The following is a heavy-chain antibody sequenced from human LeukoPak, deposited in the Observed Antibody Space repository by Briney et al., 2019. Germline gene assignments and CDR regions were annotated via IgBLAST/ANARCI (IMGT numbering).Heavy chain of an antibody. V-gene: IGHV3-33*01. CDR3: ARERDYYDSSGYYFPLGY. D-gene: IGHD3-22*01. Sequence: GRSLRLSCAASGFTFSIYGMHWVRQAPGKGLEWVAVIWYDGSNRYYADSVKGRFTISRDNSKNTLYLQMNSLRAEDTAVYYCARERDYYDSSGYYFPLGYWGQGTLVTVSS. J-gene: IGHJ4*02. CDR1: GFTFSIYG. CDR2: IWYDGSNR.